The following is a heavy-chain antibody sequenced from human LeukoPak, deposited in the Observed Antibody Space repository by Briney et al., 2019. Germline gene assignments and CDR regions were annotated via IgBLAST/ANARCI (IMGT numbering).Heavy chain of an antibody. CDR1: GFTFSSYA. CDR3: ASSSSWDAFDI. J-gene: IGHJ3*02. Sequence: GRSLRPSCAASGFTFSSYAMHWVRQAPGKGLEWVAVISYDGSNKYYADSVKGRFTISRDNSKNTLYLQMNSLRAEDTAVYYCASSSSWDAFDIWGQGTMVTVSS. CDR2: ISYDGSNK. D-gene: IGHD6-13*01. V-gene: IGHV3-30*04.